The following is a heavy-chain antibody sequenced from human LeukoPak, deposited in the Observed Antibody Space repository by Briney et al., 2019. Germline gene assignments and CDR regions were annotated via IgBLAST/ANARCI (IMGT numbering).Heavy chain of an antibody. V-gene: IGHV4-39*01. CDR3: ARHGGPAAGLDY. D-gene: IGHD6-13*01. Sequence: SETLSLTCNVSGDSISSSPYYWGWIRQPPGKGLEWIASVYSSGTTYYTPSLKSRVTITIDTSKSQFSLRLSPVTAADTAVYYCARHGGPAAGLDYWGQGSLVTVSS. J-gene: IGHJ4*02. CDR2: VYSSGTT. CDR1: GDSISSSPYY.